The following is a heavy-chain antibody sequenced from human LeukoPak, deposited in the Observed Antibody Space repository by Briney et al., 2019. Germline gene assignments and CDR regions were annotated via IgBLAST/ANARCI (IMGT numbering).Heavy chain of an antibody. CDR1: DVSISSSSYY. J-gene: IGHJ4*02. CDR3: ARQSMSIAAPFDY. V-gene: IGHV4-39*01. Sequence: SETLSLTCTVSDVSISSSSYYWGWIRQPPGKGLEWIGTIYYSGTTYYNPSLKSRVTISVDTSKNQFSLNLISVTAADTAVYYCARQSMSIAAPFDYWGQGTLVTVSS. D-gene: IGHD6-6*01. CDR2: IYYSGTT.